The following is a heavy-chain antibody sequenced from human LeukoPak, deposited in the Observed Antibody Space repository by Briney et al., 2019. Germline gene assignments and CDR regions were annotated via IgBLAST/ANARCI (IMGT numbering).Heavy chain of an antibody. CDR1: GYTFIGYY. CDR2: IHPNSGGT. Sequence: ASVKVSCKASGYTFIGYYMHWVRQAPGQGLEWMGWIHPNSGGTDYAQKFQGRVTMTRDTSIDTAYMELSRLTSDDTAVYYCARDRITDCSTTSCTIANWFDPWGQGTLVTVSS. J-gene: IGHJ5*02. CDR3: ARDRITDCSTTSCTIANWFDP. D-gene: IGHD2-2*01. V-gene: IGHV1-2*02.